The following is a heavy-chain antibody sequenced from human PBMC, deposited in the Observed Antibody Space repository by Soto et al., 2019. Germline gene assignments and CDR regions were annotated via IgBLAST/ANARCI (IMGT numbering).Heavy chain of an antibody. CDR2: ISYDGSNK. CDR1: GFTFSSYG. J-gene: IGHJ6*02. Sequence: RLSCAASGFTFSSYGMHWVRQAPGKGLEWVAVISYDGSNKYYADSVKGRFTISRDNSKNTLYLQMNSLRAEDTAVYYCAKELNTIFGVVPNYYYYGMDVWGQGTTVTVSS. CDR3: AKELNTIFGVVPNYYYYGMDV. D-gene: IGHD3-3*01. V-gene: IGHV3-30*18.